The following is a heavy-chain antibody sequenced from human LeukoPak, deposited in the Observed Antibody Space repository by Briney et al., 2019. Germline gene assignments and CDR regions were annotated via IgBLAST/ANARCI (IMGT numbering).Heavy chain of an antibody. J-gene: IGHJ4*02. D-gene: IGHD2-2*02. CDR2: IYSGGRT. Sequence: GGSLRLSCAASGFTFSNYAMSWVRQAPGKGLEWVSVIYSGGRTYYADSVKGRFTISRDNSKNTLYLQMNSLRAEDTAVYYCATDYCSSTSCYTGDYWGQGTLVTVSS. CDR1: GFTFSNYA. CDR3: ATDYCSSTSCYTGDY. V-gene: IGHV3-53*01.